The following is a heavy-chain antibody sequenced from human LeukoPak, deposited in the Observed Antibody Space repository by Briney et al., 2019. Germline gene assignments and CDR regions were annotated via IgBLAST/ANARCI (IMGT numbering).Heavy chain of an antibody. CDR2: INPSGGGT. Sequence: ASVKVSCKASGSTFTSYYMHWVRQAPGQGLEWMGMINPSGGGTSYTQKFQGRVTMTRDTSTSTVYMELSSLRSEDTAVYYCARGNYYASGGDWGQGTLVTVSS. CDR1: GSTFTSYY. CDR3: ARGNYYASGGD. J-gene: IGHJ4*02. D-gene: IGHD3-10*01. V-gene: IGHV1-46*01.